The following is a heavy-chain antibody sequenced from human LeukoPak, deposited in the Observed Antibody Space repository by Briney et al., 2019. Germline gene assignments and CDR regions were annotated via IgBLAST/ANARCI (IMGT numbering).Heavy chain of an antibody. D-gene: IGHD1-7*01. CDR1: GFTLHDYY. V-gene: IGHV3-11*01. Sequence: GGSLRLSCAASGFTLHDYYMSWLRQAPGKGLEWVSYISSSATTTYYADSVKGRFTISRDNTKKSLYLQLTSLRAEDTSVYYCARANNWNYPYYFDYWGHGTLVTVSS. J-gene: IGHJ4*01. CDR2: ISSSATTT. CDR3: ARANNWNYPYYFDY.